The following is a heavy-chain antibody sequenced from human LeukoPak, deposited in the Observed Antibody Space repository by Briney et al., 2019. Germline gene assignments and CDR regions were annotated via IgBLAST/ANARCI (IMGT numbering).Heavy chain of an antibody. D-gene: IGHD3-9*01. CDR1: GGSISSGSYY. CDR3: ARDQWHYDILTGYYNPGYYYMDV. CDR2: IYTSGST. J-gene: IGHJ6*03. Sequence: PSETLSLTCTVSGGSISSGSYYWSWIRQPAGKGLEWIGRIYTSGSTNYNPSLKSRVTISVDTSKNQFPLKLSSVTAADTAVYYCARDQWHYDILTGYYNPGYYYMDVWGKGTTVTVSS. V-gene: IGHV4-61*02.